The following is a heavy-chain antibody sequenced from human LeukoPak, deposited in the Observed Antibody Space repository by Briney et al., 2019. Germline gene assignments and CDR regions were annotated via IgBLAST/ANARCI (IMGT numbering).Heavy chain of an antibody. V-gene: IGHV4-38-2*01. J-gene: IGHJ3*02. CDR3: ARYGVAMDDAFDI. CDR1: GYSISSGHY. D-gene: IGHD3-3*01. Sequence: NASETLSLXCAVSGYSISSGHYWGWIRQPPGKGLEWIGSIYHSGSTYYNPSLKSRVTISVDTSKNQFSLKLSSVTAADTAVYYCARYGVAMDDAFDIWGQGTMVTVSS. CDR2: IYHSGST.